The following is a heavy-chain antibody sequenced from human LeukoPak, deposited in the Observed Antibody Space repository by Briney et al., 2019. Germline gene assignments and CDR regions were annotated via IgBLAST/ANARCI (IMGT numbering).Heavy chain of an antibody. CDR2: ISYDGSNK. CDR1: GFTFSSYG. D-gene: IGHD3-22*01. CDR3: ASLQGLGYYDSSGYSVLN. Sequence: GGSLRLSCAASGFTFSSYGMHWVRQAPGKGLEWVAVISYDGSNKYYADSVKGRFTISRDNPKNTLYLQMNSLRAEDTAVYYCASLQGLGYYDSSGYSVLNWGQGTLVTVSS. V-gene: IGHV3-30*03. J-gene: IGHJ4*02.